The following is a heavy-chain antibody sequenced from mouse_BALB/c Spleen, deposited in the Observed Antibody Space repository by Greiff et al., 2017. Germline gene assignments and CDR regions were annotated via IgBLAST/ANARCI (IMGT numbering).Heavy chain of an antibody. CDR3: ARSGDDYDDDYYAMDY. Sequence: EVHLVESGGGLVQPGGSRKLSCAASGFTFSSFGMHWVRQAPEKGLEWVAYISSGSSTIYYADTVKGRFTISRDNPKNTLFLQMTSLRSEDTAMYYCARSGDDYDDDYYAMDYWGQGTSVTVSS. CDR1: GFTFSSFG. V-gene: IGHV5-17*02. CDR2: ISSGSSTI. D-gene: IGHD2-4*01. J-gene: IGHJ4*01.